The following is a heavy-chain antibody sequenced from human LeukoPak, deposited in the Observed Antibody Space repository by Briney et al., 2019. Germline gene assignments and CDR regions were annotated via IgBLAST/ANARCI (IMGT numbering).Heavy chain of an antibody. CDR1: GGSISSSSYY. Sequence: SETLSLTCIVSGGSISSSSYYWGWIRQPPGKGLEWIRSIYYSGSTNYNPSLKSRVTISVDTSKNQFSLKLSSVTAADTAVYYCASYYDSSGYDHDYWGQGTLVTVSS. V-gene: IGHV4-39*01. J-gene: IGHJ4*02. CDR2: IYYSGST. CDR3: ASYYDSSGYDHDY. D-gene: IGHD3-22*01.